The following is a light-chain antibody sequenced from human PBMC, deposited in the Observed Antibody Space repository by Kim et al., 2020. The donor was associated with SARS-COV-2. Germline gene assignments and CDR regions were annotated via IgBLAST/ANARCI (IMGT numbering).Light chain of an antibody. CDR1: SLRSLY. V-gene: IGLV3-19*01. Sequence: LGQTVRITCQGDSLRSLYASWYQQKPGQATVLVIYGKNNRPSGIPDRFSGSSSGNTASLTITGAQAEDEADYYCNSRDSSGNHLVVFGGGTQLTVL. CDR2: GKN. CDR3: NSRDSSGNHLVV. J-gene: IGLJ2*01.